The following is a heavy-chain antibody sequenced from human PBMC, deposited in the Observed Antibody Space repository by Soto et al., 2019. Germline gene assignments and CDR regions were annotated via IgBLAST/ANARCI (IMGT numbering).Heavy chain of an antibody. CDR2: IYYSGST. J-gene: IGHJ6*02. D-gene: IGHD6-13*01. CDR3: ARVSPGTLGDYGMDV. Sequence: SETLSLTCTVSGGSISSGDYYWSWIRQPPWKGLEWIGYIYYSGSTYYNPSLKSRVTISVDTSKNQFSLKLSSVTAADTAVYYCARVSPGTLGDYGMDVWGQGXTVTVSS. V-gene: IGHV4-30-4*01. CDR1: GGSISSGDYY.